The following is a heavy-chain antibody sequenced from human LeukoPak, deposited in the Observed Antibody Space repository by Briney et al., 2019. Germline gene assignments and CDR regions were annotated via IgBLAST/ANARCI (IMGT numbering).Heavy chain of an antibody. CDR2: ISYDGSNK. D-gene: IGHD6-13*01. CDR3: AKDQRRQQLVPFDY. CDR1: GFTFSSYG. Sequence: PGGSLRLSCAASGFTFSSYGMHWVRQALGKGLEWVAVISYDGSNKYYADSVKGRFTISRDNSKNTLYLQMNSLRAEDTAVYYCAKDQRRQQLVPFDYWGQGTLVTVSS. V-gene: IGHV3-30*18. J-gene: IGHJ4*02.